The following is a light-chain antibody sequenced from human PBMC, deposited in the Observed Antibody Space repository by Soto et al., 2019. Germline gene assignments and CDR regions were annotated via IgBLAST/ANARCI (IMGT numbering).Light chain of an antibody. Sequence: EIVLTQSPGTLSLSPGERATLSCRASPSVSSSYLAWYQQKPGQAPRLLIYGASTRATGIPDRFSGSGSGTDFTITISRLEPEDFAEYYCQQYCSSPSTFGRWTKLESK. CDR2: GAS. CDR1: PSVSSSY. J-gene: IGKJ2*01. CDR3: QQYCSSPST. V-gene: IGKV3-20*01.